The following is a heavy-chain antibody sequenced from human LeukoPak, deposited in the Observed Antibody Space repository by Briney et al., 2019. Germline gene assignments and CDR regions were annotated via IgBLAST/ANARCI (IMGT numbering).Heavy chain of an antibody. D-gene: IGHD2-21*02. CDR1: GGSFSGYY. CDR3: ASVAYCGGDCYLAYFDY. Sequence: SETLSLTCAVYGGSFSGYYWSWIRQPPGKGLEWIGEINHSGSTNYNPSLKSRVTISVDTSKNQFSLKLSSVTAADTAVYYCASVAYCGGDCYLAYFDYWGQGTLVTVSS. J-gene: IGHJ4*02. CDR2: INHSGST. V-gene: IGHV4-34*01.